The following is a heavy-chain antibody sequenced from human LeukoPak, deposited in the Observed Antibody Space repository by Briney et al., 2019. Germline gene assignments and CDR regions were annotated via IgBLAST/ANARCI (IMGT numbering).Heavy chain of an antibody. Sequence: ASVKVSCKASGYTFTGYYMHWVRQAPGQGLEWMGWINPNSGGTNYAQKFQGRVTMTRDTSISTAYMELSRLRSDDTAVYYCATVSSGWYSDFDYWGQGTLVTVSS. V-gene: IGHV1-2*02. CDR1: GYTFTGYY. CDR3: ATVSSGWYSDFDY. J-gene: IGHJ4*02. CDR2: INPNSGGT. D-gene: IGHD6-19*01.